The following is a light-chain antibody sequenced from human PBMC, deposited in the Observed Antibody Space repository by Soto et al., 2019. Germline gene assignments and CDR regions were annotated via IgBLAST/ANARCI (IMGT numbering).Light chain of an antibody. Sequence: QSALTQPASVSGSPGQSITISCTGTSSDVGGYNYVSWYQQHPGKAPKLMIYDVSNRPSGVSNRFSGSKSGNTASLTISWLRAEDEADYYCSSYTSSSTPVVVGGGTQLTVL. CDR1: SSDVGGYNY. CDR2: DVS. V-gene: IGLV2-14*01. CDR3: SSYTSSSTPVV. J-gene: IGLJ2*01.